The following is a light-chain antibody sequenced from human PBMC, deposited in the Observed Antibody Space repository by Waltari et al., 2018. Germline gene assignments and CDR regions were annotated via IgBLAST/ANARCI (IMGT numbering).Light chain of an antibody. CDR1: QSIGLW. CDR2: QAS. CDR3: QQYNGYSYS. J-gene: IGKJ2*03. Sequence: DIQMTQSPSTLSASVGDTITISCRASQSIGLWLAWYQQKPGKAPKVLIYQASRLESGVPSRFSGSGSGTEFTLTISSLQPDDFATYYCQQYNGYSYSFGQGTKLDIK. V-gene: IGKV1-5*03.